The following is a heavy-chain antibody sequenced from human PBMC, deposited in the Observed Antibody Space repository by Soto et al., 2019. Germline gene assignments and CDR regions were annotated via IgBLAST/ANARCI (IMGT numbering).Heavy chain of an antibody. Sequence: GGSLRLSCAASGFTFSSHTMIWVRQAPGKGLEWVSNIGYNGGSTYADSVKGRFTISRDNSKNTLYLQMNSLRAEDTAVYYCVNRGGGYWGQGTLVTVSS. CDR2: IGYNGGST. V-gene: IGHV3-23*01. CDR3: VNRGGGY. CDR1: GFTFSSHT. D-gene: IGHD3-16*01. J-gene: IGHJ4*02.